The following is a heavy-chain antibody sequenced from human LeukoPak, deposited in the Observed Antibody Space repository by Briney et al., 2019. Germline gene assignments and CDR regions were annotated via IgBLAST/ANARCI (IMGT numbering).Heavy chain of an antibody. V-gene: IGHV1-69*05. Sequence: GASVKVSCKASGGTFSSYAISWVRQAPGQGLEWMGGIIPIFGTANYAQKFQGRVTITTDESTSIAYMELSSLRSEDTAVYYCATKPLPRYYYDSSGYYNYYYMDVWGKGATVTVSS. J-gene: IGHJ6*03. CDR1: GGTFSSYA. D-gene: IGHD3-22*01. CDR3: ATKPLPRYYYDSSGYYNYYYMDV. CDR2: IIPIFGTA.